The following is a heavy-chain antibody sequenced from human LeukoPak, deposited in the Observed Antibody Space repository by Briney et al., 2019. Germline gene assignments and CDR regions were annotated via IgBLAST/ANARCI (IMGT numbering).Heavy chain of an antibody. V-gene: IGHV3-23*01. J-gene: IGHJ4*02. CDR2: ISGNGGTT. CDR3: AKDRGY. CDR1: GFTLSTYA. Sequence: GGSLRPSCAASGFTLSTYAMIWVRQAPGKGLEWVSAISGNGGTTYYADSVKGRFTISRDNSKNTLCLQMNSLRADDTAVYYCAKDRGYWGQGTLVTVSS.